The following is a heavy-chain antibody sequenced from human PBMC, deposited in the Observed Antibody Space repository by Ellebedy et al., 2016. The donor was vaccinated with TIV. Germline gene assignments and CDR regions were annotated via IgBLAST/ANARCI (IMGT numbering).Heavy chain of an antibody. CDR2: ISGSGGST. CDR1: GFTFSSYS. CDR3: AKSPPTLYYYDSSGGGDY. V-gene: IGHV3-23*01. J-gene: IGHJ4*02. D-gene: IGHD3-22*01. Sequence: GGSLRLXXAASGFTFSSYSMNWVRQAPGKGLEWVSAISGSGGSTYYADSVKGRFTISRDNSKNTLYLQMNSLRAEDTAVYYCAKSPPTLYYYDSSGGGDYWGQGTLVTVSS.